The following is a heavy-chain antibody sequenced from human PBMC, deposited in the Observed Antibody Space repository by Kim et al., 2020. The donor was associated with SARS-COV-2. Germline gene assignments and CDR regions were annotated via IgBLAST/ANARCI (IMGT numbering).Heavy chain of an antibody. CDR1: GYTFTGYY. Sequence: ASVKVSCKASGYTFTGYYMHWVRQAPGQGLEWMGRINPNSGGTNYAQKFQGRVTMTRDTSISTAYMELSRLRSDDTAVYYCASDSSGYQSLDYWGQGTLVTVSS. CDR3: ASDSSGYQSLDY. D-gene: IGHD3-22*01. CDR2: INPNSGGT. J-gene: IGHJ4*02. V-gene: IGHV1-2*06.